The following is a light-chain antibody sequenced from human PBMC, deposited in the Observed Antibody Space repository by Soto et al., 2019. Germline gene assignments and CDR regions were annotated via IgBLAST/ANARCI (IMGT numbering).Light chain of an antibody. CDR1: QSLSFN. CDR3: QQYYRWPQT. CDR2: AAS. Sequence: IVMTQSPATLSVSPGERATLSCRASQSLSFNLAWYQQKPGQAPRLLIYAASTRATGIPARFSGSGSGTEFTLTISSLQSEDFAVYYCQQYYRWPQTFGQGTKVDI. J-gene: IGKJ1*01. V-gene: IGKV3-15*01.